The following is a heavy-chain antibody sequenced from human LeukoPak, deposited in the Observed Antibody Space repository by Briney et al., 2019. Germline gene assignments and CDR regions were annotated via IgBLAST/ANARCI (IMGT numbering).Heavy chain of an antibody. D-gene: IGHD1-26*01. V-gene: IGHV4-34*01. Sequence: SETLSHACAVYGGSFSAYYWSWIRQPPGKGLEWIGEINHSGSTNYNPSLKSRVTISVDTSKNQFSLKLRSVTAADTAVYYCAREGARWEPSFSAFDIWGQGTMVTVSS. J-gene: IGHJ3*02. CDR1: GGSFSAYY. CDR2: INHSGST. CDR3: AREGARWEPSFSAFDI.